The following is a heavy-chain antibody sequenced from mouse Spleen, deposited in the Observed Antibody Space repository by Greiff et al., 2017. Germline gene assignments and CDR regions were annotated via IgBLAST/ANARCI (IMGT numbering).Heavy chain of an antibody. CDR1: GYTFTDYN. D-gene: IGHD1-1*01. J-gene: IGHJ4*01. Sequence: VQLQQSGPELVKPGASVKIPCKASGYTFTDYNMDWVKQSHGKSLEWIGDINPNNGGTIYNQKFKGKATLTVDKSSSTAYMELRSLTSEDTAVYYCARRGPTTVVATEAMDYWGQGTSVTVSS. V-gene: IGHV1-18*01. CDR2: INPNNGGT. CDR3: ARRGPTTVVATEAMDY.